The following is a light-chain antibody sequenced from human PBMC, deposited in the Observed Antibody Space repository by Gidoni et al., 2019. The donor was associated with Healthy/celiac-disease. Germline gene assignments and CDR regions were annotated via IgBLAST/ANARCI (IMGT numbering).Light chain of an antibody. CDR2: EVS. J-gene: IGLJ2*01. CDR3: CSYAGGSTVV. Sequence: QSALTQPASVSGSPGQSITISCTGTSSDVGNYNLVSWYQQHPGKAPKLMIYEVSKRPSGVSNRFSGSKSGNTASLTISGLQAEDEADYYCCSYAGGSTVVFGGGTKLTVL. V-gene: IGLV2-23*02. CDR1: SSDVGNYNL.